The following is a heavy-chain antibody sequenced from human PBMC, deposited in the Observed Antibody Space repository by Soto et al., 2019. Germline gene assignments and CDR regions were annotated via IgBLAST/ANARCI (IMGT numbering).Heavy chain of an antibody. Sequence: ASVKVSCKASGGSFSGYAISWVRQAPGQGLEWMGGIIPIFGTANYAQKFQGRVTITADESTSTAYMELSSLRSEDTAVYYCARAKSVIAVAGPPALDYYYYYGMDVWGQGTTVTVSS. V-gene: IGHV1-69*13. CDR3: ARAKSVIAVAGPPALDYYYYYGMDV. J-gene: IGHJ6*02. CDR2: IIPIFGTA. D-gene: IGHD6-19*01. CDR1: GGSFSGYA.